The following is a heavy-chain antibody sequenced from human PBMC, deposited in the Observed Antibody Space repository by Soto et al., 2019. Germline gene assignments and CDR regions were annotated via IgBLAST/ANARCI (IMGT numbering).Heavy chain of an antibody. CDR1: GGSISSYY. CDR2: IYYSGST. D-gene: IGHD1-26*01. CDR3: ARGVVGNHFYFDY. V-gene: IGHV4-59*01. Sequence: QVQLQESGPGLVKPSETLSLTCTVSGGSISSYYWSWIRQPPGKGLEWIGYIYYSGSTNYNPSLKSRVTISVDTSKNQFSLKLSSVTAADTAVYYCARGVVGNHFYFDYWGQGTLVTVSS. J-gene: IGHJ4*02.